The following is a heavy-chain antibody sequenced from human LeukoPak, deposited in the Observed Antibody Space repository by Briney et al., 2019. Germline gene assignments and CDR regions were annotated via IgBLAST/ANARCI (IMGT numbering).Heavy chain of an antibody. CDR1: EFTFSSFG. V-gene: IGHV3-30*18. CDR2: IAYDGSNE. CDR3: AKQGGYSYDPHYMHV. Sequence: GTSLRLSCAASEFTFSSFGMHWVRQAPGKGLEWVAYIAYDGSNEYYADSVKGRFTISRDNSKNTLYMEINSLRPEDTAVYYCAKQGGYSYDPHYMHVWGKGTTVTVSS. D-gene: IGHD5-18*01. J-gene: IGHJ6*03.